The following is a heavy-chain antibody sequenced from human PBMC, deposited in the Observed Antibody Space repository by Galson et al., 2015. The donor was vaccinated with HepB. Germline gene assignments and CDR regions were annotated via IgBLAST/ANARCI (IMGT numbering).Heavy chain of an antibody. J-gene: IGHJ6*02. CDR1: GFTFSDYY. V-gene: IGHV3-11*06. D-gene: IGHD5-12*01. CDR2: ISSSSSYT. CDR3: ARVPGYSGYAYYYGMDV. Sequence: SLRLSCAASGFTFSDYYMSWIRQAPGKGLEWVSYISSSSSYTNYADSVKGRFTISRDNAKNSLYLQMNSLRAEDTAVYYCARVPGYSGYAYYYGMDVWGQGTTVTVSS.